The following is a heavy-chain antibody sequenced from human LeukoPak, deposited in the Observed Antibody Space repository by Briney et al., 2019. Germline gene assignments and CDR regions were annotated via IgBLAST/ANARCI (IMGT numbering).Heavy chain of an antibody. CDR1: GGSISSYY. J-gene: IGHJ4*02. CDR3: ARGNWGKGFYFDY. CDR2: IYHSENT. D-gene: IGHD7-27*01. Sequence: SETLSLTCTVSGGSISSYYWSWIRQPPGKGLEWIGYIYHSENTYYNPSLKSRVTISVDRSKNQFSLKLSSVTAADTAVFYCARGNWGKGFYFDYWGQGTLVTVSS. V-gene: IGHV4-59*12.